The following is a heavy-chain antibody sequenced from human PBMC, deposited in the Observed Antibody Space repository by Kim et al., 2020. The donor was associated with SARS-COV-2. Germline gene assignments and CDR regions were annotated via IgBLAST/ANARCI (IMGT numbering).Heavy chain of an antibody. CDR3: ARRVAAPYYGMDV. V-gene: IGHV3-13*01. Sequence: PGSVRGPFTIARENAKNALYLQMNSLRAGDTAVYYCARRVAAPYYGMDVWGQGTTVTVSS. J-gene: IGHJ6*02. D-gene: IGHD6-19*01.